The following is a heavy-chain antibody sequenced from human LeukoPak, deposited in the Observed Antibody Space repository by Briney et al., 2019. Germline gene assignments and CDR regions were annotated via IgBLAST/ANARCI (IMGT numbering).Heavy chain of an antibody. Sequence: GGSLRLSCAASGFTFSDYYMSWIRQAPGKGLEWVSYISSSGSTIYYADSVKGRFTISRDNAKNSLYLQMNSLRAEDTAVYYCARGRLAYYGSGSYYKAGNFDYWGQGTLVTVSS. CDR2: ISSSGSTI. D-gene: IGHD3-10*01. J-gene: IGHJ4*02. V-gene: IGHV3-11*04. CDR1: GFTFSDYY. CDR3: ARGRLAYYGSGSYYKAGNFDY.